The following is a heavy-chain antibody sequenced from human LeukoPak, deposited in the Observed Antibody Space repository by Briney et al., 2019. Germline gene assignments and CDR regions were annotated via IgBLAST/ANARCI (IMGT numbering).Heavy chain of an antibody. Sequence: SVKVSCKASGGTFSSYTISWVRQAPGQGLEWMGRIIPILGIANYAQKFQGRVTITADKSTSTAYMELSSLRSEDTAVYYCARDRAPGISGVAEIDYWGQGTLVTVSS. CDR1: GGTFSSYT. CDR2: IIPILGIA. J-gene: IGHJ4*02. V-gene: IGHV1-69*04. D-gene: IGHD3-3*01. CDR3: ARDRAPGISGVAEIDY.